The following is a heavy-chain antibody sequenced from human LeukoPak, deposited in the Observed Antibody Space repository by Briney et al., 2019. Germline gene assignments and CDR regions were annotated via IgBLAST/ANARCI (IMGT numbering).Heavy chain of an antibody. D-gene: IGHD3-10*01. CDR1: GGSFSGYY. Sequence: PSKTLSLTCAVYGGSFSGYYGSWIRQPPGKGLEWIGEINHSGSTNYNPSLKSRVTISVDTSKNQFSLKLSSVTAADTAVYYCARDGRFGELFYDYWGQGTLVTISS. J-gene: IGHJ4*02. CDR3: ARDGRFGELFYDY. V-gene: IGHV4-34*01. CDR2: INHSGST.